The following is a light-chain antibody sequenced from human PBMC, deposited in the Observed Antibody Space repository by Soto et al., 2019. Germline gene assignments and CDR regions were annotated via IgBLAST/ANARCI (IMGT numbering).Light chain of an antibody. CDR3: GTWDSSLSAV. CDR2: DDN. Sequence: QSVLTQPPSVSAAPGQKVTISCSGSSSNIGNNFVSWYQQLPGAAPKLLIFDDNKRPSGIPDRFSGSKSGTPATLGITGLQTGDEADYYCGTWDSSLSAVFGTGTKVTVL. V-gene: IGLV1-51*01. CDR1: SSNIGNNF. J-gene: IGLJ1*01.